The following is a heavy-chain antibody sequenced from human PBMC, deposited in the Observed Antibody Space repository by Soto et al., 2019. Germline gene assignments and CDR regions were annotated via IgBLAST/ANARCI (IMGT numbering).Heavy chain of an antibody. J-gene: IGHJ3*02. CDR2: ISGSGGST. D-gene: IGHD4-4*01. CDR1: GFTFSSYA. V-gene: IGHV3-23*01. Sequence: GGSLRLACAASGFTFSSYAMSWVRQAPGKGLEWVSAISGSGGSTYYADSVKGRFTISRDNSKNTLYLQMNSLRAEDTAVYYCAKTVFDSYDAFDIWGQGTMVTVSS. CDR3: AKTVFDSYDAFDI.